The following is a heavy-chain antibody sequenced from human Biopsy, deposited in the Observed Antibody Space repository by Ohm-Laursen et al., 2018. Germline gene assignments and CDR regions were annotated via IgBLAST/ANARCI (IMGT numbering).Heavy chain of an antibody. V-gene: IGHV1-2*02. CDR2: IDTINGGA. CDR1: GYTFTDYY. Sequence: GASVKVSCKASGYTFTDYYVHWVRQAPGHGLEWMGWIDTINGGARYAQKFQGRVTMTRDTSISTAYMELSRLTSDGTAVYYCARERDPWGQGTLVTVSS. J-gene: IGHJ5*02. CDR3: ARERDP.